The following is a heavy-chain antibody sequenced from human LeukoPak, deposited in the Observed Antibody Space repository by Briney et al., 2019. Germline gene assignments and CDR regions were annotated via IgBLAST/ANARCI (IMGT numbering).Heavy chain of an antibody. V-gene: IGHV3-30*04. Sequence: PGGSLRLSCAASGFTFSSYAMHWVRQAPSKGLEWVAVISYDGSNKYYADSVKGRFTISRDNSKNTLYLQMNSLRAEDTAVYYCARPASYDFWSGYYTYFDYWGQGTLVTVSS. CDR3: ARPASYDFWSGYYTYFDY. J-gene: IGHJ4*02. CDR2: ISYDGSNK. D-gene: IGHD3-3*01. CDR1: GFTFSSYA.